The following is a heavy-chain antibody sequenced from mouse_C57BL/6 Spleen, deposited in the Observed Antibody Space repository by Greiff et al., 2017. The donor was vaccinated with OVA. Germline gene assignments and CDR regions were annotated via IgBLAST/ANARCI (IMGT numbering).Heavy chain of an antibody. V-gene: IGHV5-17*01. D-gene: IGHD1-1*01. J-gene: IGHJ4*01. CDR3: ARPGSSYDYAMDY. Sequence: EGQLVESGGGLVKPGGSLKLSCAASALHSINYVMHWVRQAPEKGLEWVAYISSGSSTIYYADTVKGRFTISRDNAKNTLFLQMTSLRSEDTAMYYCARPGSSYDYAMDYWGQGTSVTVSS. CDR2: ISSGSSTI. CDR1: ALHSINYV.